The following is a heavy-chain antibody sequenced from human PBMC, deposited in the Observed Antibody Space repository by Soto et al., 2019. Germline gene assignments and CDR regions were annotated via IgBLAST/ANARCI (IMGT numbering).Heavy chain of an antibody. CDR3: AKDLLQWLVVGHDAFDI. J-gene: IGHJ3*02. Sequence: PGGALRISGVASGFRFCSYAPTWGPQAPGEGLEWVSTISGSDGKTFSADAVKGRFSISRDISQSTLYLQMNSLRAEDTAVYYCAKDLLQWLVVGHDAFDIWGQGTMVTVSS. CDR1: GFRFCSYA. CDR2: ISGSDGKT. V-gene: IGHV3-23*01. D-gene: IGHD6-19*01.